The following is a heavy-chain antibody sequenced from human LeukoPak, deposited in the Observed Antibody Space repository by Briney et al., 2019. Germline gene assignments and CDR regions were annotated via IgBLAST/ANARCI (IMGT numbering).Heavy chain of an antibody. V-gene: IGHV6-1*01. D-gene: IGHD5-18*01. CDR3: ARGSMVRGVRGYSYGYYRY. CDR2: TYYRVKWYN. CDR1: GDSVSSNSAA. Sequence: SQTLSLTCAISGDSVSSNSAAWNWIRQSPSRGLEWLRRTYYRVKWYNDYAVSEKSRITISPYTSKNQFSLQLNSVTPEDTAVYYCARGSMVRGVRGYSYGYYRYWGQGTLVTVSS. J-gene: IGHJ4*02.